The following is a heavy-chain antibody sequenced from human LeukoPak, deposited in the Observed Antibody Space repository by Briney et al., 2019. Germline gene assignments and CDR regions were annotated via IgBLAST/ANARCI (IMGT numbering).Heavy chain of an antibody. CDR1: GGSISSGGYY. CDR3: ARRPTGERWLQFKAFDI. CDR2: IYYSGST. Sequence: PSETLSLTCTVSGGSISSGGYYWSWIRQHPGKGLEWIGYIYYSGSTYYNPSLKSRVTISVDTSKNQFSLKLSSVPAADTAVYYCARRPTGERWLQFKAFDIWGQGTMVTVSS. D-gene: IGHD5-24*01. J-gene: IGHJ3*02. V-gene: IGHV4-31*03.